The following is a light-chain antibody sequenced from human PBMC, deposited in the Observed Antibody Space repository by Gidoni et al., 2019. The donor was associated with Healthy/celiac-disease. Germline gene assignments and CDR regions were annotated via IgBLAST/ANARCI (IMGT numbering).Light chain of an antibody. J-gene: IGKJ1*01. V-gene: IGKV2-28*01. CDR3: MQALQTPPWT. CDR1: QSLLYSNGYNY. Sequence: DIVMTQSPLSLPVTPGEPASISCRSSQSLLYSNGYNYLDWYLQKPGQSPQLLIYLGSNRASGVPDRFNGSGSGTDFTLKISRVEAEDVGVYYCMQALQTPPWTFGQGTKVEIK. CDR2: LGS.